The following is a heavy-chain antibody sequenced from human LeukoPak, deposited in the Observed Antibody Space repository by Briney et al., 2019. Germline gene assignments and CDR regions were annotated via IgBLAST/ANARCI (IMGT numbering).Heavy chain of an antibody. CDR1: GSSINTPYY. V-gene: IGHV4-38-2*02. J-gene: IGHJ5*02. D-gene: IGHD3-10*01. CDR2: IFHGVTT. CDR3: ARRITMVRGTNWFDP. Sequence: SETLSLTCTVSGSSINTPYYWAWIRQPPGEGLEWIGNIFHGVTTFYNPSLMNRVAISVDTSKNQFSLKLSSVTAADTAVYYCARRITMVRGTNWFDPWGQGTLVTVSS.